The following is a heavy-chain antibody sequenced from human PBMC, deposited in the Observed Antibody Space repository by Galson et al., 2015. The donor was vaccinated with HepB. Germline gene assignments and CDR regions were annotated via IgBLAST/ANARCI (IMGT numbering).Heavy chain of an antibody. CDR3: ARDTLVVTAMRIVDY. CDR2: IIPILGIA. CDR1: GGTFSSYA. J-gene: IGHJ4*02. D-gene: IGHD2-21*02. Sequence: SVKVSCKASGGTFSSYAISWVRQAPGQGLEWMGRIIPILGIANYAQKFQGRVTITADKSTSTAYMEVSSLRSEDTAVYYCARDTLVVTAMRIVDYWGQGTLVTVSS. V-gene: IGHV1-69*04.